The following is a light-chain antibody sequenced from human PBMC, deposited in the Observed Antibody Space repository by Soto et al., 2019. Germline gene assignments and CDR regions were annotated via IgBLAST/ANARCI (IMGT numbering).Light chain of an antibody. CDR2: GAS. Sequence: EIVMTQSPATLSVSPGERATLSCRASQSVSSNLAWYQQKPGQAPRLLIYGASTRATGIPARFSGSGSGTEXTXXISXXQSXXFAVYYCQQYNNWPQTFGQGTKVEIK. V-gene: IGKV3-15*01. CDR3: QQYNNWPQT. CDR1: QSVSSN. J-gene: IGKJ1*01.